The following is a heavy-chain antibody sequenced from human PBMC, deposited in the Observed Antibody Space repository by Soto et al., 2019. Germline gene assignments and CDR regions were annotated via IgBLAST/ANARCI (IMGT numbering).Heavy chain of an antibody. V-gene: IGHV4-39*01. CDR2: IYYSGST. J-gene: IGHJ4*02. D-gene: IGHD2-2*01. CDR3: ARQSLTSPDYFDY. Sequence: QLQLQESGPGLVKPSETLSLTCTVSGGSISSSSYYWGWIRQPPGKGLEWIGSIYYSGSTYYNPSLKSRVTISVDTSNNQFSLKLSSVTAADTAVYYCARQSLTSPDYFDYWGQGTLVTVSS. CDR1: GGSISSSSYY.